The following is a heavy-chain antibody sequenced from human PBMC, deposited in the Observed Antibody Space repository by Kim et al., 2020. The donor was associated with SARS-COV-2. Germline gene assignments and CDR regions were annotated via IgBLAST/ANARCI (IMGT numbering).Heavy chain of an antibody. Sequence: ASVKVSCKASGYTFTSYAMHWVRQAPGQRLEWMGWINAGNGNTKYSQKFQGRVTITRDTSASTAYMELSSLRSEDTAVYYCARRDSSSWNHRAVDYWGQGTLVTVSS. CDR1: GYTFTSYA. V-gene: IGHV1-3*01. D-gene: IGHD6-13*01. CDR3: ARRDSSSWNHRAVDY. CDR2: INAGNGNT. J-gene: IGHJ4*02.